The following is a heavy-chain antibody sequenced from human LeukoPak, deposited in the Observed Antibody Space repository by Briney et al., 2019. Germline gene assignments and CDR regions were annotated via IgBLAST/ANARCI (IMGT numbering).Heavy chain of an antibody. Sequence: PGGSLRLSCAASGFTFSSYWMSWVRQVPGKGLAWVANIKLDGSEKYYVDSVKGRFTIYRDDAKNSLYLQMTSLRAEDTAVYYCARINSVNYCFDYWGQGTLVAVSS. CDR3: ARINSVNYCFDY. V-gene: IGHV3-7*01. D-gene: IGHD5/OR15-5a*01. CDR1: GFTFSSYW. J-gene: IGHJ4*02. CDR2: IKLDGSEK.